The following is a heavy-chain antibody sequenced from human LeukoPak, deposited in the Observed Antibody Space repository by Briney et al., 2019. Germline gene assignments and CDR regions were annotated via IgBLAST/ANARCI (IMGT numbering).Heavy chain of an antibody. CDR2: IFYSGST. Sequence: PSETLSLTRTVSGGSVSSYYWSWIRQPPGKGLEWIGYIFYSGSTNYNPSLESRVTISLDTSKNQFSLKLSSVTAADTAMYYCARAPGGYYFDYWGQGTLVTVSS. CDR3: ARAPGGYYFDY. J-gene: IGHJ4*02. D-gene: IGHD2-8*02. V-gene: IGHV4-59*02. CDR1: GGSVSSYY.